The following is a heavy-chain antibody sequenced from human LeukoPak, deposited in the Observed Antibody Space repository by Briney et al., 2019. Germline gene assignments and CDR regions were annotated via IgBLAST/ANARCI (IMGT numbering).Heavy chain of an antibody. J-gene: IGHJ4*02. V-gene: IGHV4-31*03. CDR1: GGSISSGGYY. CDR3: ARWGAYGSGSYSDY. Sequence: SETLSLTCTVSGGSISSGGYYWSWIRQHPGKGLEWIGYIYYSGSTYYNPSLKSRVTISVDTSKNQFSLKLSSVTAADTAVYYCARWGAYGSGSYSDYWGQGTLVTVSS. CDR2: IYYSGST. D-gene: IGHD3-10*01.